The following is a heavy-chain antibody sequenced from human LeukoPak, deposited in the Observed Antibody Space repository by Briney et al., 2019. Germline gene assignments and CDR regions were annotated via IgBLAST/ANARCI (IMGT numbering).Heavy chain of an antibody. Sequence: PSETLSVTCTVSGGSISSYYWSWIRQPPGNGLEWIGYIYYSGSTNYNPSLKSRVTISVDTSKNQFSLKLSSVTAADTAVYYCARRGYDSSGYDYWGQGTLVTVSS. CDR1: GGSISSYY. CDR3: ARRGYDSSGYDY. V-gene: IGHV4-59*08. J-gene: IGHJ4*02. CDR2: IYYSGST. D-gene: IGHD3-22*01.